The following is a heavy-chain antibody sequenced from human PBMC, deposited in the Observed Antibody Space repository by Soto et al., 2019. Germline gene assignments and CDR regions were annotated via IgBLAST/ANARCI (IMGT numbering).Heavy chain of an antibody. CDR1: GFTVSTVY. D-gene: IGHD3-22*01. CDR3: SMGYYDSVGTYHGDDAFDI. V-gene: IGHV3-15*01. CDR2: IKSKADRGTT. J-gene: IGHJ3*02. Sequence: EVQLVESGGGLVKPGGSLRLSCAASGFTVSTVYMTWFRQAPGKGPEWVGRIKSKADRGTTDYAAPVQGRFTISRDDSKNRLDLQMNSLKTEDTAVYYCSMGYYDSVGTYHGDDAFDIWGQGTSVTVSS.